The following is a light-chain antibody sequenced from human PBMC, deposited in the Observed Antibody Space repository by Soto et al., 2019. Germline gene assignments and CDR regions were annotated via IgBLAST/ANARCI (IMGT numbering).Light chain of an antibody. Sequence: DIPMTQSPSTLSASVGDRVTITCRASQSISNWLAWYQQKPGKAPQLLIYDASNLESGVPSRFSGSGSGTEFTLTISSLQPDDLASYYCQHYKSYPWTFGQGTKVEL. CDR2: DAS. CDR3: QHYKSYPWT. CDR1: QSISNW. V-gene: IGKV1-5*01. J-gene: IGKJ1*01.